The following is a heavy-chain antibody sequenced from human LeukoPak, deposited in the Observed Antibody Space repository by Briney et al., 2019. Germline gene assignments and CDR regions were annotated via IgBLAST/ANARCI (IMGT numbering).Heavy chain of an antibody. CDR2: ISYDGSNK. CDR3: AKDGLRLGELSY. V-gene: IGHV3-30*18. Sequence: PGGSLRLSCAASGFTFSSYGMHWVRQAPGKGLEWVAAISYDGSNKYYADSVKGRFTISRDNSKNTLYLQMNSLRAEDTAVYYCAKDGLRLGELSYWGQGTLVTVSS. CDR1: GFTFSSYG. D-gene: IGHD3-16*02. J-gene: IGHJ4*02.